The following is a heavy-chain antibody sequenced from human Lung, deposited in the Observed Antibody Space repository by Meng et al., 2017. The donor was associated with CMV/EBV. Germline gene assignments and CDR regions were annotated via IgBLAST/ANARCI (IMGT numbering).Heavy chain of an antibody. J-gene: IGHJ4*02. CDR2: IYWNDDK. CDR1: GFSLSTSGVG. V-gene: IGHV2-5*01. CDR3: GHIRKWELTRGVDY. D-gene: IGHD1-26*01. Sequence: SGPTLVKPTQTLTLTCTFSGFSLSTSGVGVGWIRQPPGKALEWLALIYWNDDKRYSPSLKSRLTITKGTSKNQVVPTMTNMDPVDTATYYCGHIRKWELTRGVDYWGQGTLVTVSS.